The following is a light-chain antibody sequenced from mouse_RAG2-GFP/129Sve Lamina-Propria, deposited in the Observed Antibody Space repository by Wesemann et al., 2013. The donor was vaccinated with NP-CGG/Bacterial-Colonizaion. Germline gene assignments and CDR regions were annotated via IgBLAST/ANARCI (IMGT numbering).Light chain of an antibody. CDR1: QNVGTA. CDR2: SAS. Sequence: DIVMTQSQKFMSTTVGDRVSITCKASQNVGTAVAWYQQKPGQSPKLLIYSASNRYTGVPDRFTGSGSGTDFTLTISNMQSEDLADYFCQQYSSYRTFGGGTEAGNQ. J-gene: IGKJ1*01. CDR3: QQYSSYRT. V-gene: IGKV6-13*01.